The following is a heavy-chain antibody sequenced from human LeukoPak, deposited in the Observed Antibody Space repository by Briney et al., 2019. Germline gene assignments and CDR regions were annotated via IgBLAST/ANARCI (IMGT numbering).Heavy chain of an antibody. V-gene: IGHV3-23*01. CDR2: ISGSGGST. CDR1: GFTFTNYA. Sequence: GGSLRLSCAASGFTFTNYAMTWVRQAPGKGLEWVSAISGSGGSTYYADSVKGRFTISRDNAKNTLYLQMNSLRAEDTAVYYCAKDGLAAAGWFDYWGQGTPVTVSS. J-gene: IGHJ4*02. D-gene: IGHD6-13*01. CDR3: AKDGLAAAGWFDY.